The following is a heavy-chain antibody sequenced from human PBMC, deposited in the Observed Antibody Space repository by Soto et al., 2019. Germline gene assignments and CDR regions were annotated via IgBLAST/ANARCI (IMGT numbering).Heavy chain of an antibody. Sequence: GGSLRLSCAASGFTFSSYTMHWVRQAPGKGLEWVAVISYDGSNKYYADSVKGRFTISRDNSKNTLYLQMNSLRAEDTAVYYCARDPLAYSSGWHGNNYYYYGMDVWGQGTTVTVSS. V-gene: IGHV3-30-3*01. CDR3: ARDPLAYSSGWHGNNYYYYGMDV. CDR1: GFTFSSYT. D-gene: IGHD6-19*01. CDR2: ISYDGSNK. J-gene: IGHJ6*02.